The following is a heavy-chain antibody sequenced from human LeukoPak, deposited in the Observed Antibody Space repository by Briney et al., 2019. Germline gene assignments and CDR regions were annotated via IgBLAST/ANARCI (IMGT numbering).Heavy chain of an antibody. CDR3: ARDRRYRSGDNYYLHYFDS. CDR2: INHSGST. D-gene: IGHD2-15*01. J-gene: IGHJ4*02. Sequence: SETLSLTCAVYGGSFSGYYWSWIRQPPGKGLEWSGEINHSGSTNYNPSLKSRVSISVDTSKNQFSLKLNSVTAADTAIYYCARDRRYRSGDNYYLHYFDSWGQGTLVTVSS. CDR1: GGSFSGYY. V-gene: IGHV4-34*01.